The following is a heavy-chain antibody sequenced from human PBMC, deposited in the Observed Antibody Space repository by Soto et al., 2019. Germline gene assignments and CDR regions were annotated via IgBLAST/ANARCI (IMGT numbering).Heavy chain of an antibody. CDR1: GFTFSDYN. CDR2: ISGRSNAI. CDR3: TREGDGSRFLSDF. D-gene: IGHD3-22*01. Sequence: PGGPLRLSCVASGFTFSDYNMNWVRQAPGKGLEWVSFISGRSNAIYYADSVKGRFTISRDNAKNSLYLLMNSLRAEDTAVYYCTREGDGSRFLSDFWG. J-gene: IGHJ6*01. V-gene: IGHV3-48*01.